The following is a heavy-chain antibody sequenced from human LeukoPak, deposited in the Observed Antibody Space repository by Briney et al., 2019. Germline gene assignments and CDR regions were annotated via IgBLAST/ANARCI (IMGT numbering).Heavy chain of an antibody. Sequence: GGSLRLSCAASGFTFSSNWMHWVRQAPGKGLVWVSRIKGDGSSTSYADSVKGRFTISRDNSKNTLYLQMNSLRAEDTAVYYCAKGRSAYDSGGSDYWGQGTLVTVSS. D-gene: IGHD3-22*01. CDR3: AKGRSAYDSGGSDY. V-gene: IGHV3-74*01. CDR1: GFTFSSNW. J-gene: IGHJ4*02. CDR2: IKGDGSST.